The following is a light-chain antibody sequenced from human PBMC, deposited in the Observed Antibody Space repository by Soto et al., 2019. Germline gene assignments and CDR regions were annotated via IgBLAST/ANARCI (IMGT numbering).Light chain of an antibody. J-gene: IGKJ2*01. V-gene: IGKV3-11*01. Sequence: VLAQAPASLSFTPGASTTLSCRASQSVSSYLAWYQQKPGQAPRLLIYDASNRATGIPARFSGSGSGTDFTLTISSLEPEDFAVYYCQQRSNWLYTFGHGTNVDIK. CDR3: QQRSNWLYT. CDR1: QSVSSY. CDR2: DAS.